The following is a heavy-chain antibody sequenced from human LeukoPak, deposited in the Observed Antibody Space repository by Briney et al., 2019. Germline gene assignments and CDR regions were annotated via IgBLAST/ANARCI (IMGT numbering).Heavy chain of an antibody. CDR3: ARDVWLWFGELSHWFDP. CDR1: GGSISSGGYY. CDR2: IYYSGST. J-gene: IGHJ5*02. Sequence: SETLSLTCTVSGGSISSGGYYWSWIRQHPGKGLEWIGYIYYSGSTYYNPSLKSRVTMSVDTSKKQFSLKLSSVTAADTAVYYCARDVWLWFGELSHWFDPWGQGTLVTVSS. V-gene: IGHV4-31*03. D-gene: IGHD3-10*01.